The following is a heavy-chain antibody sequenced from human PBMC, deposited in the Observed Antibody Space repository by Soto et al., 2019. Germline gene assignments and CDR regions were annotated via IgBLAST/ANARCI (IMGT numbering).Heavy chain of an antibody. J-gene: IGHJ4*02. CDR1: GGSISQYY. CDR3: ARGPGGFGDFSLDY. CDR2: IYSGGST. Sequence: QVQLQESGPGLVKPSETLSLSCGVSGGSISQYYWSWIRQPAGKGLEWIGRIYSGGSTNYNPSPESRVTMSGETSKNQFSLKLSSVAAADTAVYYCARGPGGFGDFSLDYWGQGTLVTVSS. D-gene: IGHD3-10*01. V-gene: IGHV4-4*07.